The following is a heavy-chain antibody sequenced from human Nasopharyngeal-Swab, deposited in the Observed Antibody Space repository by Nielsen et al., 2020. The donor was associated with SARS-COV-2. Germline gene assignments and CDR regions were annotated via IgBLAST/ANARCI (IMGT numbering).Heavy chain of an antibody. CDR2: ISGSGGST. CDR1: GFTFSSYA. J-gene: IGHJ6*02. CDR3: AKSPTGSTRDYYYYGMDV. D-gene: IGHD2-2*01. Sequence: GESLKISCAASGFTFSSYAMSWVRQAPGKGLEWVSAISGSGGSTYYADSVKGRFTISRDNSKKTLYLQMNSLRAEDTAVYYCAKSPTGSTRDYYYYGMDVWGQGTTVTVSS. V-gene: IGHV3-23*01.